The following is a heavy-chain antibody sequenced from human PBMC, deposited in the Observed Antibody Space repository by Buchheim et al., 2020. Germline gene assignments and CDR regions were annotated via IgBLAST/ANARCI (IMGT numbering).Heavy chain of an antibody. Sequence: QVQLVQSGAEVKKPGASVKVPCKASGYTFTSYDINWVRQAPGQGLEWMGWMKPNSGNTGYAQRFQGRVTMTRDISISTAYMELTSLRFDDTAVYYCVHLDDGGRWRGLDSWGQGTL. D-gene: IGHD2-15*01. V-gene: IGHV1-8*01. CDR3: VHLDDGGRWRGLDS. CDR1: GYTFTSYD. CDR2: MKPNSGNT. J-gene: IGHJ4*02.